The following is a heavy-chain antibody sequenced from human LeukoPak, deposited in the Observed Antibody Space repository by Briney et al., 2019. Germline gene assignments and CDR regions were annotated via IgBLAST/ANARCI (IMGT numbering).Heavy chain of an antibody. CDR2: ISGSGGST. CDR3: AKDGFRDYDSSGYDY. CDR1: GFTFSSYG. V-gene: IGHV3-23*01. D-gene: IGHD3-22*01. Sequence: PGGSLRLSCAASGFTFSSYGMSWVRQAPGQGLEWVSAISGSGGSTYYADSVKGRFTISRDNSKNTLYLQMNSLRAEDTAVYYCAKDGFRDYDSSGYDYWGQGTLVTVSS. J-gene: IGHJ4*02.